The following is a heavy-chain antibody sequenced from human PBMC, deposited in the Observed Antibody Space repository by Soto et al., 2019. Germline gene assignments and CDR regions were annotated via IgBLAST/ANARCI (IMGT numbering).Heavy chain of an antibody. V-gene: IGHV4-4*08. D-gene: IGHD2-2*01. CDR1: GGSISRDY. J-gene: IGHJ4*02. Sequence: SETLSLTCTVSGGSISRDYWSWIRQPPGKGLEWIGYVYYSGRTSGNTNYNASLKGRFTISRDNAKNSLYLQMNSLRAEDTAVYYCATMRRGSPDDYWGLGTLVTVSS. CDR3: ATMRRGSPDDY. CDR2: VYYSGRTSGNT.